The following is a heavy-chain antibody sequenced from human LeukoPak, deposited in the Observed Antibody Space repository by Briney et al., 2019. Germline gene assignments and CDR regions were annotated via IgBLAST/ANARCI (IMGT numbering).Heavy chain of an antibody. CDR2: ICYSGST. CDR3: ARDHYYDSNWFDP. CDR1: GGSISSGGYY. D-gene: IGHD3-22*01. V-gene: IGHV4-31*03. Sequence: SETLSLTCTVSGGSISSGGYYWSWIRPHPGKGLEWIGYICYSGSTYYNPSLKSRVTISVDTSKNQFSLKLSSVTAADTAVYYCARDHYYDSNWFDPWGQGTLVTVSS. J-gene: IGHJ5*02.